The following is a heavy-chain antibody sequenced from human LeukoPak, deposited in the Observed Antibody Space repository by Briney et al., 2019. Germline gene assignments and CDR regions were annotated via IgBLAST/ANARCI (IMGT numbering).Heavy chain of an antibody. CDR3: ARGRYYDFWSGYSGLYYYYGMDV. D-gene: IGHD3-3*01. Sequence: ASVKVSCKASGYTFTSYGISWVRQAPGQGLEWMGWISAYNGNTNYAQKLQGRVTMTTDTSTSSAYMELRSLRSDDTAVYYCARGRYYDFWSGYSGLYYYYGMDVWGQGTTVTVSS. V-gene: IGHV1-18*01. CDR1: GYTFTSYG. J-gene: IGHJ6*02. CDR2: ISAYNGNT.